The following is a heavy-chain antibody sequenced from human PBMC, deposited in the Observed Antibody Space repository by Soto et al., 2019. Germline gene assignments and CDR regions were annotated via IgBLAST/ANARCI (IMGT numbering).Heavy chain of an antibody. J-gene: IGHJ4*02. CDR1: GFTFSSYS. CDR3: ASSRDNGDLVGFDY. CDR2: ISSSSSYI. D-gene: IGHD4-17*01. Sequence: EVQLVESGGGLVKPGGSLRLSCAASGFTFSSYSMNWVRQAPGKGLEWVSSISSSSSYIYYADSVKGRFTISRDNAKNSLYLHMHSVRAEDTAVYYCASSRDNGDLVGFDYWGQGTLVTVSS. V-gene: IGHV3-21*01.